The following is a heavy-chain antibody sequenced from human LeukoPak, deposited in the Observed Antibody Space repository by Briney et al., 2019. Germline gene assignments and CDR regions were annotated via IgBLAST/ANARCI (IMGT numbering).Heavy chain of an antibody. CDR1: GFTFSDYY. V-gene: IGHV3-11*06. CDR3: ARQGNNWFDP. CDR2: ISSSSNYT. Sequence: PGRSLRLSCAASGFTFSDYYMSWIRQAPEKGLEWVSYISSSSNYTNYADSVKGRFTISRDNAKNSLYLQMNSLTAEDTAVYYCARQGNNWFDPWGQGTLVTVSS. J-gene: IGHJ5*02.